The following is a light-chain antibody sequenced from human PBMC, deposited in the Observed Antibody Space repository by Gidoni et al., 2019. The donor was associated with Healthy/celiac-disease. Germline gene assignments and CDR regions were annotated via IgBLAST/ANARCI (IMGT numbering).Light chain of an antibody. CDR3: QQRSNWPHLT. J-gene: IGKJ4*01. Sequence: EIVLTQSPATLSLSPGERATLSCRALQSVSSYLAWYQQKPGQAPRLLIYDASNRATGIPARFSGSGSGTDFTLTISSLEPEDFAVYYCQQRSNWPHLTFXGXTKVEIK. CDR1: QSVSSY. V-gene: IGKV3-11*01. CDR2: DAS.